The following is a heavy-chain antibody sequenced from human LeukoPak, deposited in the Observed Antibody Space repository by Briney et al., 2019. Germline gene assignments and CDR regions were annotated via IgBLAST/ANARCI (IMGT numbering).Heavy chain of an antibody. J-gene: IGHJ4*02. CDR3: ARALYGDYGRFDY. CDR2: ISDGGSDT. CDR1: GFTFSTYA. V-gene: IGHV3-23*01. D-gene: IGHD4-17*01. Sequence: GGSLRLSCAASGFTFSTYAMSWVRQAPGKGLAWVSTISDGGSDTHYADSVKGRFTISRDDSKNTLYLQMNSLRAEDTAVYYCARALYGDYGRFDYWGQGTLVTVSS.